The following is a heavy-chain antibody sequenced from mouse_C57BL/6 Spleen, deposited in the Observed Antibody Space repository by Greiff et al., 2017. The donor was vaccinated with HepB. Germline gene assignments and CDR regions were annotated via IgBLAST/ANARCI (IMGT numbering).Heavy chain of an antibody. CDR1: GYAFSSYW. V-gene: IGHV1-80*01. CDR2: IYPGDGDT. CDR3: ARGDYGNIDY. J-gene: IGHJ2*01. Sequence: LVESGAELVKPGASVKISCKASGYAFSSYWMNWVKQRPGKGLEWIGQIYPGDGDTNYNGKFKGKATLTADKSSSTAYMQLSSLTSEDSAVYFCARGDYGNIDYWGQGTTLTVSS. D-gene: IGHD2-1*01.